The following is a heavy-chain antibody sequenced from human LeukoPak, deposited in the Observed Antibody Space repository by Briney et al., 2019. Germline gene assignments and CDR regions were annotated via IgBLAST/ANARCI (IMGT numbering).Heavy chain of an antibody. J-gene: IGHJ6*02. CDR2: IYYSGST. Sequence: SETLSLTCTVSGGSISSGGYYWSWIRQHPGKGLEWIGYIYYSGSTYYNPSLKSRVTISVDTSRNQFSLKLSSVTAADTAVYYCARAQVDYNNGPGSQGYYSYGMDVWGQGTTVTVSS. D-gene: IGHD4-11*01. CDR3: ARAQVDYNNGPGSQGYYSYGMDV. CDR1: GGSISSGGYY. V-gene: IGHV4-31*03.